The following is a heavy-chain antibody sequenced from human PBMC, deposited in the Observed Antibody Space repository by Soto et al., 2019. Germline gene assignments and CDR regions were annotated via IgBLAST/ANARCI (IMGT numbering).Heavy chain of an antibody. V-gene: IGHV4-30-4*01. Sequence: QVQLQESGPGLVKPSQTLSLTCTVSGGSISSGDSYWSWIRQPPGRGLVWIGYIYCSGSTYYTPSLNSRVSISVDTSQNQFSLKLSSVTAADTAVYYCARAAKTYYYDSSGYYYTFDIWGQGTMVTVSS. CDR2: IYCSGST. J-gene: IGHJ3*02. CDR1: GGSISSGDSY. D-gene: IGHD3-22*01. CDR3: ARAAKTYYYDSSGYYYTFDI.